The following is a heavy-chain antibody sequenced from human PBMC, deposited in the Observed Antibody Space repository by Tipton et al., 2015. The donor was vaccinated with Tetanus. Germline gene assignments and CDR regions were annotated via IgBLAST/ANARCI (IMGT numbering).Heavy chain of an antibody. CDR1: YGSMTSGGYS. CDR3: ARLLVADALDI. Sequence: TLSLTCAVSYGSMTSGGYSWSWIRQPPGKGLEWIGYIYHSGTAYYNPSLKSRVTISVDRSENQFSLKLNSVTAADTAMYYCARLLVADALDIWGQGTMVTVSS. CDR2: IYHSGTA. V-gene: IGHV4-30-2*01. D-gene: IGHD2-8*02. J-gene: IGHJ3*02.